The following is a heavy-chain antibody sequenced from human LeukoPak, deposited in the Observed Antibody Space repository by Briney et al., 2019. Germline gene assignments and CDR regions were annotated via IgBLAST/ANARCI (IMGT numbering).Heavy chain of an antibody. CDR2: IWYDGSNK. CDR1: GFTFSSYG. D-gene: IGHD6-25*01. Sequence: GGSLRLSCAASGFTFSSYGMHWVRQAPGKGLEWVAVIWYDGSNKYYADSVKGRFTISRDNSKNTLYLQMNSLRAEDTAVYYCARRPRGGPFDYWGQGTLVTVSS. J-gene: IGHJ4*02. CDR3: ARRPRGGPFDY. V-gene: IGHV3-33*01.